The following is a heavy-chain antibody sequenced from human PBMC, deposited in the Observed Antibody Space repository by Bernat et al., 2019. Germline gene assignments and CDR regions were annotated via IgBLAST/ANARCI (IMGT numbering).Heavy chain of an antibody. Sequence: QVQLVESGGGVVQPGRSLRLSCAASGFTFSSYAMHWVRQAPGKGLEWVAVISYDGSNKYYADSVKGRFTISRDNSKNTLYLQMNSLRAEDTAVYYCARDKTGPERFGDPGTPHYYYYYGMDVWGQGTTVTVSS. CDR3: ARDKTGPERFGDPGTPHYYYYYGMDV. J-gene: IGHJ6*02. D-gene: IGHD3-10*01. V-gene: IGHV3-30-3*01. CDR1: GFTFSSYA. CDR2: ISYDGSNK.